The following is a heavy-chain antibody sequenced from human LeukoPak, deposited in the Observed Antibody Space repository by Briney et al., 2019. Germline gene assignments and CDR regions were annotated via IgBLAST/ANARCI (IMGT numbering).Heavy chain of an antibody. V-gene: IGHV3-21*01. J-gene: IGHJ4*02. CDR3: ARANPPGISFFDY. Sequence: GGSLRLSCAASGFTFSSYTMNWVRQAPGKGLEWVSSISSSSSYLYYADSLKGRFTISRDNAKNSLYLQMNSLRAEDTAVYYCARANPPGISFFDYWGQGTLVTVSS. CDR2: ISSSSSYL. D-gene: IGHD2-15*01. CDR1: GFTFSSYT.